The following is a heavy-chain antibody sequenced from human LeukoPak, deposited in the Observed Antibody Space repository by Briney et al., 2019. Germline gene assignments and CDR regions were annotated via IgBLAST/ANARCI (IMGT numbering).Heavy chain of an antibody. CDR3: ARGWSPRNGSYDY. D-gene: IGHD1-1*01. Sequence: KSSETLSLTCAVYGGSFSGYYWSWIRQPPGKGLEWIGEINHSGGTNYNPSLKSRVTISVDTSKNQFSLKLSSVTAADTAVYYCARGWSPRNGSYDYWGQGTLVTVSS. J-gene: IGHJ4*02. V-gene: IGHV4-34*01. CDR2: INHSGGT. CDR1: GGSFSGYY.